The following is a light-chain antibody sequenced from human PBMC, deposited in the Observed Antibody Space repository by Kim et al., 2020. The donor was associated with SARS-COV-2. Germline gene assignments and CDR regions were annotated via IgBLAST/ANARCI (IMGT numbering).Light chain of an antibody. CDR2: GKN. Sequence: ALGRKVRITCQRDSLRSYYASWYQQKPGQAPVLVIYGKNNRPSGIPDRFSGSSSGNTASLTITGAQAEDEADYYCNSRDSSGNHLVFGGGTQLTVL. V-gene: IGLV3-19*01. CDR1: SLRSYY. CDR3: NSRDSSGNHLV. J-gene: IGLJ3*02.